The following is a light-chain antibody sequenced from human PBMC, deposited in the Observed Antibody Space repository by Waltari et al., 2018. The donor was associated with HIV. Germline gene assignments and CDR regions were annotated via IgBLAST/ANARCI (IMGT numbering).Light chain of an antibody. Sequence: AIQLTQSPSSLSASVGDRVTITCRASQDISGALAWYQQKPGKPPKLLIHDASILETGVPSKFSGSGAGADFTLTISSLQPEDFATYYCQQFNSYPLTFGAGTKVGIK. V-gene: IGKV1-13*02. CDR3: QQFNSYPLT. J-gene: IGKJ4*01. CDR1: QDISGA. CDR2: DAS.